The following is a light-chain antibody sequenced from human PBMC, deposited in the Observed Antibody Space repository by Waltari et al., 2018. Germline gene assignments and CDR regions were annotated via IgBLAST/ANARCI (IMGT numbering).Light chain of an antibody. Sequence: EVVMTQSPATLSVSPGGRATLSCRAGRSISINLVWYQQRPGQAPRLLIYGASTRATDIPARFSGSGSGTEFTLTISSLQSEDAAVYYCQQFNDWPRTFGQGTKVEVK. CDR2: GAS. J-gene: IGKJ1*01. CDR3: QQFNDWPRT. V-gene: IGKV3-15*01. CDR1: RSISIN.